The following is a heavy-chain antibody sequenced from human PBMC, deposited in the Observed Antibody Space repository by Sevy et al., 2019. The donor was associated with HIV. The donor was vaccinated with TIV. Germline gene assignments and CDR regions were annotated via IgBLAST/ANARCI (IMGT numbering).Heavy chain of an antibody. Sequence: SETQSLTCTVSGDSISSYYWSWIRQPPGKGLEWIGYIYYGGTTNYNPSLKSRVTLSLDTSKNQFSLKVTSVTASDTAVYYCARDGGGSYGYDYWGQGTLVTVSS. V-gene: IGHV4-59*01. J-gene: IGHJ4*02. CDR2: IYYGGTT. D-gene: IGHD5-18*01. CDR1: GDSISSYY. CDR3: ARDGGGSYGYDY.